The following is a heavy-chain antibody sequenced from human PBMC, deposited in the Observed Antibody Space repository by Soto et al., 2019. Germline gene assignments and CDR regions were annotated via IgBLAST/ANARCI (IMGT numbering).Heavy chain of an antibody. V-gene: IGHV1-69*13. D-gene: IGHD3-10*01. CDR1: GGTFSSYA. CDR3: ARVWQLPGEYYYYYGMDV. J-gene: IGHJ6*02. CDR2: IIPIFGTA. Sequence: GASVKVSCKASGGTFSSYAISWVRQAPGQGLEWMGGIIPIFGTANYAQKFQGRVTITADESTSTAYMELSSLRSEDTAVYYCARVWQLPGEYYYYYGMDVWGQGTTVTVSS.